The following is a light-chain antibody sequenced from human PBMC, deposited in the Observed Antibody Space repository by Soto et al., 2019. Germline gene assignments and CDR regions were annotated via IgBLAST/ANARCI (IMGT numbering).Light chain of an antibody. V-gene: IGLV2-14*01. CDR1: SSDVGGYNH. Sequence: QSVLTQPASVSGSPGQSITISCTGTSSDVGGYNHVSWYQHHPGKAPKLMIYEVSNRPSGVSNRFSGSKSGNTASLTISGLQADDAADYYCNSHTSSNTRVFGTGTKVTVL. J-gene: IGLJ1*01. CDR3: NSHTSSNTRV. CDR2: EVS.